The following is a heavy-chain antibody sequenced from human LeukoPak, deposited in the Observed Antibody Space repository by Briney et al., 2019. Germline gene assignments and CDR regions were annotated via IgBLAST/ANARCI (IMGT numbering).Heavy chain of an antibody. D-gene: IGHD6-19*01. J-gene: IGHJ4*02. V-gene: IGHV4-59*08. CDR1: GGSISSYY. Sequence: PSETLSLTCTVSGGSISSYYWSWIRQPPGKELEWIGYIYYSGSTNYNPSLKSRVTISVDTSKNQFSLKLSSVTAADTAVYYCARHSRVRAVAGHFDYWGQGTLVTVSS. CDR3: ARHSRVRAVAGHFDY. CDR2: IYYSGST.